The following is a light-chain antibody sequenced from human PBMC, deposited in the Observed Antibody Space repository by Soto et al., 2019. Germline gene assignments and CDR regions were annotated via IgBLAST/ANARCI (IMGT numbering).Light chain of an antibody. CDR1: QSINSD. V-gene: IGKV3-15*01. Sequence: TESPATLSVSPGETTRLSCRASQSINSDVAWYQHKPGQAPRLLISGASTGATGIPARFSGSGSGTEFTLTISSLQSEDCAIYYCQQYHTWPITFGGGTKVDIK. J-gene: IGKJ4*01. CDR2: GAS. CDR3: QQYHTWPIT.